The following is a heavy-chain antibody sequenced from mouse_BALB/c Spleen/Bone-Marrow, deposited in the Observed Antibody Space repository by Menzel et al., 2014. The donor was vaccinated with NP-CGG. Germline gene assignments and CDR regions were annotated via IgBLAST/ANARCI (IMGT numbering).Heavy chain of an antibody. Sequence: DVQLQESGPSLVKPSQSLSLTCTVTGYSITSDYAWNWIRQFPGNKLEWMGYISYSGSTSYNPSLKSRISITRDTSKNQFFLQLNSVTTEDTATYYCGRQFAFWGQGTLVTVSA. J-gene: IGHJ3*01. CDR2: ISYSGST. CDR3: GRQFAF. V-gene: IGHV3-2*02. CDR1: GYSITSDYA.